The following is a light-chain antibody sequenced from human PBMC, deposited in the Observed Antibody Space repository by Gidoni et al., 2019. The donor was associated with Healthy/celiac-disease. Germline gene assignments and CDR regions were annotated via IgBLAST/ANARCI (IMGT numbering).Light chain of an antibody. V-gene: IGLV3-25*03. CDR3: QAADSTLEV. CDR1: ALPKQY. CDR2: KDS. J-gene: IGLJ2*01. Sequence: SYALTQPPSVSVSPGQTARITCSGDALPKQYAYWYQQKPGQAPVLVIYKDSERPSGIPERFSGSSSGTTVTLTISGVQAEDEADYDCQAADSTLEVFGGGTKLTVL.